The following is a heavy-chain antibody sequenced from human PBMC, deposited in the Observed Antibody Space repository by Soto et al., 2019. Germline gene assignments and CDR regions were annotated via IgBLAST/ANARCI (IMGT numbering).Heavy chain of an antibody. CDR1: GYTFINYF. J-gene: IGHJ3*01. V-gene: IGHV1-46*01. Sequence: QAPLLQSGAEVKKPGASVKVSCKASGYTFINYFIHWVRQAPGQRLEWIGIVDPSRGSADYAQKFQGRVTMTTDVSTRTVFMDLSSLRSEDTAVYYCARPLIGNTVDLWGQGTTVIVSS. CDR2: VDPSRGSA. D-gene: IGHD1-7*01. CDR3: ARPLIGNTVDL.